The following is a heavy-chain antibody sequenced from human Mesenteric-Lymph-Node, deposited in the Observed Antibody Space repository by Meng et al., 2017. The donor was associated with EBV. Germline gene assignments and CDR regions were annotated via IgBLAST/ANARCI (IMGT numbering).Heavy chain of an antibody. Sequence: QVRLVQYGADVKRPGASVKVPCKASGYSFSSYGISWVRQAPGQGLEWMGWISAYNGNINYAQKFQGRVTMTTDTSTSTAYMELRSLRSDDTAVYYCATDTGRVINNLFDPWGQGTLVTVSS. CDR3: ATDTGRVINNLFDP. D-gene: IGHD3-22*01. CDR2: ISAYNGNI. V-gene: IGHV1-18*01. CDR1: GYSFSSYG. J-gene: IGHJ5*02.